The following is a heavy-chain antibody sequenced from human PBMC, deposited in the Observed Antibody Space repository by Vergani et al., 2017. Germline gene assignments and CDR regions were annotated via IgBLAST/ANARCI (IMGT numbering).Heavy chain of an antibody. J-gene: IGHJ4*02. CDR3: ARGSXLGGSCYKPLFVY. V-gene: IGHV4-61*02. CDR1: GGSINSHNYY. CDR2: IHTSGST. D-gene: IGHD2-15*01. Sequence: QVQLQESVPGLVKPSQTLSLTCTVSGGSINSHNYYWSWIRQPAGKGLEWIGRIHTSGSTNYNPSLTSRVTMSEDTSKNQFSLNLTSVTAADTAVYFCARGSXLGGSCYKPLFVYWVQGILVTVSS.